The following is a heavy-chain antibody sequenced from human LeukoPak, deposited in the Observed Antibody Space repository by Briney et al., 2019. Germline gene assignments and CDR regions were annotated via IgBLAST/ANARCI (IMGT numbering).Heavy chain of an antibody. CDR2: ISGSGTIT. V-gene: IGHV3-23*01. Sequence: GGSLRLSCAASGFTFSSYWMHWVRQAPGKGLEWVSRISGSGTITYYADSVKGRFTISRDNSKNTLSLQMNSLRAEDTAVYYCAKAAGYCSGGSCFRFDYWGQGNLVTVSS. J-gene: IGHJ4*02. D-gene: IGHD2-15*01. CDR1: GFTFSSYW. CDR3: AKAAGYCSGGSCFRFDY.